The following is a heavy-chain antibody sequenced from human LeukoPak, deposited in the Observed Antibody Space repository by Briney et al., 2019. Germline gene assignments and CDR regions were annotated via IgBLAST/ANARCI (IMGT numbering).Heavy chain of an antibody. V-gene: IGHV3-21*01. CDR1: GFTFSSYS. D-gene: IGHD6-13*01. CDR2: ISSSSSYI. CDR3: ARDLRIAAAGTNY. Sequence: SGGSLRLSCAASGFTFSSYSMNWVRQAPGKGLEWVSSISSSSSYIYYADSVKGRFTISGDNAKNSLYLQMNSLRAEDTAVYYCARDLRIAAAGTNYWGQGTLVTVSS. J-gene: IGHJ4*02.